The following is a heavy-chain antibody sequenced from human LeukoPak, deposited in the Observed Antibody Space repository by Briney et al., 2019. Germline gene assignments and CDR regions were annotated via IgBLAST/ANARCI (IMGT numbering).Heavy chain of an antibody. CDR3: ARGGPVLRYFDWLTLAGYFDY. J-gene: IGHJ4*02. V-gene: IGHV4-34*01. CDR2: INHSGST. D-gene: IGHD3-9*01. CDR1: GGSFGGYY. Sequence: SETLSLTCAVYGGSFGGYYWSWIRQPPGKGLEWIGEINHSGSTNYNPSLKSRVTISVDTSKNQFSLKLSSVTAADTAVYYCARGGPVLRYFDWLTLAGYFDYWGQGTLVTVSS.